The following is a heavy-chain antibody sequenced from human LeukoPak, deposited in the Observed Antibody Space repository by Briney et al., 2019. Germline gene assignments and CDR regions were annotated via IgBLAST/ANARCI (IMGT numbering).Heavy chain of an antibody. CDR1: GFTFSSYR. D-gene: IGHD3-10*01. J-gene: IGHJ4*02. CDR2: IKQDGSEK. Sequence: GGSLRLSCAASGFTFSSYRMSWVRQAPGKGLEWVANIKQDGSEKYYVDPVKGRFTISRDNAKNSLYLQMNSLRAEDTAVYYCARVLAYYGSGSYSYFDHWGQGTLVTVSS. CDR3: ARVLAYYGSGSYSYFDH. V-gene: IGHV3-7*03.